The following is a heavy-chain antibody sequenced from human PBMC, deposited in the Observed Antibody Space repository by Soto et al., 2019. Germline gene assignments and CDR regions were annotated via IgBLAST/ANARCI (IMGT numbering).Heavy chain of an antibody. D-gene: IGHD3-3*01. CDR3: ARGFLDFWAVYCFNY. CDR2: ISGSTSNT. J-gene: IGHJ4*03. Sequence: PGGSLRLSCAASGFTFTNYAMSWVRQAPGKGLEWVSAISGSTSNTYYADSVKGRFTISRDSSKNTLYLQMNSLRADDTAVYFCARGFLDFWAVYCFNYWGRGKLVTVSS. CDR1: GFTFTNYA. V-gene: IGHV3-23*01.